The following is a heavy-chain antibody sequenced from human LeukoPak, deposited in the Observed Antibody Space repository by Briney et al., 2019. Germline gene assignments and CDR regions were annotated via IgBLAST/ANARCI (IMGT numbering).Heavy chain of an antibody. Sequence: SETLSLTCTVSGGSINNYFWNWIRQPPGKGLEWIGEINHSGSTNYNPSLKSRVTISVDTSKNQFSLKLSSVTAADTAVYYCARGGYSGSYRYYYYYGMDVWGQGTTVTVSS. CDR3: ARGGYSGSYRYYYYYGMDV. CDR2: INHSGST. D-gene: IGHD1-26*01. V-gene: IGHV4-34*01. CDR1: GGSINNYF. J-gene: IGHJ6*02.